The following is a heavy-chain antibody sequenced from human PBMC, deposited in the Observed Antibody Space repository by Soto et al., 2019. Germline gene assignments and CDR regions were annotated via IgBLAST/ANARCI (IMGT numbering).Heavy chain of an antibody. CDR3: ARSHYYYGSGSYSWFDP. CDR2: IYYSGST. CDR1: GGSISSYY. J-gene: IGHJ5*02. Sequence: LETLSLTCTVAGGSISSYYWSWIRQPPGKGLEWIGYIYYSGSTNYNPSLKSRVTISVDTSKNQISLKLSSVTAADTAVYYCARSHYYYGSGSYSWFDPWGQGTLVTVSS. D-gene: IGHD3-10*01. V-gene: IGHV4-59*01.